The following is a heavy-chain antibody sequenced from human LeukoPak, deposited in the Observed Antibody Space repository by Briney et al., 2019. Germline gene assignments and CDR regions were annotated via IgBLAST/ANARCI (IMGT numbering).Heavy chain of an antibody. CDR2: INPNSGGT. V-gene: IGHV1-2*02. CDR1: GYTFTAYY. J-gene: IGHJ5*02. D-gene: IGHD3-10*01. Sequence: ASVKVSCKASGYTFTAYYIHWVRQAPGQGPEWMGWINPNSGGTKYAQKFQGRVSMTRDTSTGTAYMDLSRLTTDDTAVYYCARKEFVFDPRGQGTLVTVSS. CDR3: ARKEFVFDP.